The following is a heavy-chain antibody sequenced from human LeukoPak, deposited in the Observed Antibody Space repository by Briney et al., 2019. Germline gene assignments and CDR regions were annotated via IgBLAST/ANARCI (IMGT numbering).Heavy chain of an antibody. D-gene: IGHD3-3*01. CDR3: ARTYYDFWSGYLYYFDY. CDR1: GLIFSDAW. CDR2: IANKINSERK. Sequence: GGSLRLSCAASGLIFSDAWMGWVRQAPGKGLEWVGRIANKINSERKDYAAPVRGRFSISRDNSKNTLYLQMNSLRAEDTAVYYCARTYYDFWSGYLYYFDYWGQGTLVTVSS. J-gene: IGHJ4*02. V-gene: IGHV3-15*04.